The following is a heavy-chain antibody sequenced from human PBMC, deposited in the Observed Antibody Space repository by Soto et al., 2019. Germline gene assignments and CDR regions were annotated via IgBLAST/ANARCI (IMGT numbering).Heavy chain of an antibody. Sequence: PGGSLRLSCAASGFTFSTYSMNWVRQAPGKGLEWVSYISSTGNTIYYPDSVKGRFTISRDTAKKSLYLQMNSLRAEDTAVYYCAKTTDGWFSAFEIWGQGTLVTVSS. V-gene: IGHV3-48*01. CDR3: AKTTDGWFSAFEI. CDR2: ISSTGNTI. J-gene: IGHJ4*02. CDR1: GFTFSTYS. D-gene: IGHD6-19*01.